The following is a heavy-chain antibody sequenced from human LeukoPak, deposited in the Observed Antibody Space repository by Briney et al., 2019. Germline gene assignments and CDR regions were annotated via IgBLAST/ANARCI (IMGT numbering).Heavy chain of an antibody. V-gene: IGHV4-59*12. CDR1: GGSISSYY. Sequence: SETLSLTCTVSGGSISSYYWSWIRQPPGKGLEGIGYIYYSGSTYYNPSLKSRVTISVDTSKNQFSLKLSSVTAADTAVYYCAREGDIVVVPAAERYYYYGMDVWGQGTTVTVSS. D-gene: IGHD2-2*01. J-gene: IGHJ6*02. CDR2: IYYSGST. CDR3: AREGDIVVVPAAERYYYYGMDV.